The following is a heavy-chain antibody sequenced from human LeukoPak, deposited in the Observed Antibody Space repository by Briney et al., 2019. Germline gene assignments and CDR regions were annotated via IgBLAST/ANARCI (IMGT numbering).Heavy chain of an antibody. D-gene: IGHD2-2*01. J-gene: IGHJ4*02. Sequence: SETLFLTCTVSGGSISSYYWSWIRQPPGKGLEWIGYIYYSGSTNYNPSLKSRVTISVDTSKNQFSLKLSSVTAADTAVYYCARVVPAAMFLTHLGFYFDYWGQGTLVTVSS. CDR3: ARVVPAAMFLTHLGFYFDY. V-gene: IGHV4-59*01. CDR1: GGSISSYY. CDR2: IYYSGST.